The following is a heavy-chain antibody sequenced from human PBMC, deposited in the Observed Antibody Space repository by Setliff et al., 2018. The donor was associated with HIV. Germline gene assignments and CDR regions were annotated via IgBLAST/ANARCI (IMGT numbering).Heavy chain of an antibody. CDR2: IKQDGSEK. V-gene: IGHV3-7*01. Sequence: GGSLRLSCAASGFTLSNYWMSWVHQAPGKGLEWVANIKQDGSEKYYVDSVKGRFTISRDNAKDSMFLQMNSLRGEDNAVYYCATNFLYDILTGYFPYQFDQWGQGTLVTVSS. CDR3: ATNFLYDILTGYFPYQFDQ. D-gene: IGHD3-9*01. J-gene: IGHJ4*02. CDR1: GFTLSNYW.